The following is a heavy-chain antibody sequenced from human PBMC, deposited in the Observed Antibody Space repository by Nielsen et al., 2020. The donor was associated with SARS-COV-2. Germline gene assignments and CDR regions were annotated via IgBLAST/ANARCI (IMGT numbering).Heavy chain of an antibody. D-gene: IGHD3-10*01. CDR1: GFTFTSYA. J-gene: IGHJ4*02. CDR3: AKRSGYGSGSILY. CDR2: ITASGDYT. V-gene: IGHV3-23*01. Sequence: GGSLRLSCAASGFTFTSYAMAWVRQAPGKGLEWVSTITASGDYTYYADSVKGRFTISRDVSQNTLYLQMNSLRAEDTALYYCAKRSGYGSGSILYWGQGTLVTVSS.